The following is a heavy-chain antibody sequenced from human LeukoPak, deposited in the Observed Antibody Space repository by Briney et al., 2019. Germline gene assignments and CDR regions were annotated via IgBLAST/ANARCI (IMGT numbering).Heavy chain of an antibody. J-gene: IGHJ3*01. CDR2: VYYTGST. CDR1: GFTFSIYA. Sequence: GSLRLSCAASGFTFSIYAMSWVRQPPGKGLEWIGFVYYTGSTNYSPSLKSRVTISVDTSKNQFSLKLRSVTAADTAVYYCARISSSNWYNERGAFDVWGQGTMVTVSS. V-gene: IGHV4-59*01. CDR3: ARISSSNWYNERGAFDV. D-gene: IGHD6-13*01.